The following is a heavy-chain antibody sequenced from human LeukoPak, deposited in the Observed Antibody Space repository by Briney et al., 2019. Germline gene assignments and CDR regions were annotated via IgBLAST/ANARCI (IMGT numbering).Heavy chain of an antibody. V-gene: IGHV1-69*05. Sequence: SVKVSCKASGGTFSSYAISWVRQAPGQGLEWMGGIIPIFGTANYAQKFQGRVTITTDESTSTAYMELSSLRSEDTAVYYCARVGPYDILTGYFDYWGQGTLVTVSS. CDR1: GGTFSSYA. D-gene: IGHD3-9*01. CDR2: IIPIFGTA. J-gene: IGHJ4*02. CDR3: ARVGPYDILTGYFDY.